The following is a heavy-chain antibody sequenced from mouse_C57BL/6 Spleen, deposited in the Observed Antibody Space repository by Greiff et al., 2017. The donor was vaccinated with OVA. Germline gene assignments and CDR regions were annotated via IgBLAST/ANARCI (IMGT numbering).Heavy chain of an antibody. J-gene: IGHJ2*01. CDR3: TNYYGSSFY. CDR2: IAPETGGT. Sequence: VQLQQSGAELVRPGASVTLSCKASGYTFTDYEMHWVKQTPVHGLEWIGAIAPETGGTAYNQKFKGKAILTADKSSSTAYMELRSLTSEDSAVYYCTNYYGSSFYWGQGTTLTVSS. V-gene: IGHV1-15*01. D-gene: IGHD1-1*01. CDR1: GYTFTDYE.